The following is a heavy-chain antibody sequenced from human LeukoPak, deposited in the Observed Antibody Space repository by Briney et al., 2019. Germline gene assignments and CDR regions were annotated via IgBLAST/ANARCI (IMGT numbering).Heavy chain of an antibody. J-gene: IGHJ4*02. D-gene: IGHD3-16*01. CDR3: AKGSERGTHLPSALFDY. CDR2: ISGGGIGT. Sequence: PGGSLRLSCAASGFTFSSYAMRWVRQAPGKGLEWVAYISGGGIGTYYADAVKGRFTISRDNSKNLMSVEMNSLRDDATAVYFGAKGSERGTHLPSALFDYWGQGTTVTVSS. V-gene: IGHV3-23*01. CDR1: GFTFSSYA.